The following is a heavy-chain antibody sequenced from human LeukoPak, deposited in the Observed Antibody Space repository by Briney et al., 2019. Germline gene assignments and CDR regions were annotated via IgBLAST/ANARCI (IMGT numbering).Heavy chain of an antibody. J-gene: IGHJ3*02. D-gene: IGHD3-22*01. V-gene: IGHV1-46*01. CDR3: AKSWNYYDSSGDDALDI. Sequence: ASVKLSCKAFGYTLTGYWMHWVRQAPGQGPEWMGVISPSGGSTIYAQKFKGRVTLTRDMSTSTDYLELSSLRSEDTAVYYCAKSWNYYDSSGDDALDIWGQGTMVTVSS. CDR2: ISPSGGST. CDR1: GYTLTGYW.